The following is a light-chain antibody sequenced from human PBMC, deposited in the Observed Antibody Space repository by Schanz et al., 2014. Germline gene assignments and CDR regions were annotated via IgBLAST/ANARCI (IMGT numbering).Light chain of an antibody. V-gene: IGLV1-40*01. J-gene: IGLJ3*02. CDR3: QSYDSSLSGWL. CDR1: SSNIGTGYD. CDR2: GNN. Sequence: QSVLTQPPSVSGAPGQRVTISCTGSSSNIGTGYDVHWYQQLPGTAPKVVIYGNNNRPSGVPDRFSGSKSGTSASLAITGLQAEDEGDYYCQSYDSSLSGWLFGGGTKLTVL.